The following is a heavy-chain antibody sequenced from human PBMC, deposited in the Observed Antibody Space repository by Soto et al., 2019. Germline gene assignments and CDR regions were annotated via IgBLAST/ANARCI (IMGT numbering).Heavy chain of an antibody. CDR3: ARGGGCSGGSCYPLYYGLDV. V-gene: IGHV3-74*01. J-gene: IGHJ6*02. CDR1: GFTFSSYW. CDR2: INSDGSST. D-gene: IGHD2-15*01. Sequence: EVQLVESGGGLVQPGGSLRLSCAASGFTFSSYWMLWVRQAPGKGLVWVSRINSDGSSTSYADSVKGRFTISRDNAKNTLYLQMNSLGAEDTAVYYCARGGGCSGGSCYPLYYGLDVWGQGTTVTVSS.